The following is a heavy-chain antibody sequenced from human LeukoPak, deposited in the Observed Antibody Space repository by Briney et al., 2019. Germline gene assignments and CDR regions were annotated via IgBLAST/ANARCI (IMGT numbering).Heavy chain of an antibody. D-gene: IGHD5-12*01. J-gene: IGHJ4*02. Sequence: GGSLRLSCAASEFTFSSYAMSWVRQAPGKGLEWVSSISASGSLTFYADSVKGRFTISRDKSKNTLYLQMSSLRAEDTAVYYCAKGGYDYVEIGYFDYWGQGALVTVSS. CDR3: AKGGYDYVEIGYFDY. V-gene: IGHV3-23*01. CDR2: ISASGSLT. CDR1: EFTFSSYA.